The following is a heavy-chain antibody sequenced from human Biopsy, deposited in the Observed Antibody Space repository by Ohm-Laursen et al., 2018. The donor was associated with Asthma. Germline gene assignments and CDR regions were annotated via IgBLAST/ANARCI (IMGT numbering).Heavy chain of an antibody. V-gene: IGHV3-30*18. CDR1: GFTFSSYG. CDR3: AKDTEGRYDFWSGLSYNYYGMDV. Sequence: SLRLSCAATGFTFSSYGMYWVRQAPGKGLEWVAVISYDGSNKYYADSVKGRFTISRDNSKNTLYLQMNSLRAEDTAVYYCAKDTEGRYDFWSGLSYNYYGMDVWGQGTLVTVSS. J-gene: IGHJ6*02. D-gene: IGHD3-3*01. CDR2: ISYDGSNK.